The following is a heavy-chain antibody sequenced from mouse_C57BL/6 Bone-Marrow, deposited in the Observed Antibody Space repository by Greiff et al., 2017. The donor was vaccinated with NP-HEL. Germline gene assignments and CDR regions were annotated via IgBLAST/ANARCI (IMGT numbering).Heavy chain of an antibody. J-gene: IGHJ2*01. CDR2: INYDGSST. CDR3: ARDRGLFDY. V-gene: IGHV5-16*01. Sequence: EVQVVESEGGLVQPGSSMKLSCTASGFTFSDYYMAWVRQVPEKGLEWVANINYDGSSTYYLDSLKSRFIISRDNAKNILYLQMSSLKSEDTATYYCARDRGLFDYGGQGTTLTVSS. D-gene: IGHD3-3*01. CDR1: GFTFSDYY.